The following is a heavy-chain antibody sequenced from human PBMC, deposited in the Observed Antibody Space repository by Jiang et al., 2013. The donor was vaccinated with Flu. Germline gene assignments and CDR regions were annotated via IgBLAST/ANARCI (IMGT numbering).Heavy chain of an antibody. V-gene: IGHV4-59*01. CDR3: ARSGRRDYSYFQL. Sequence: GLLKPSETLSLTCTVSGGSISTYFWSWIRQPPGQGLEWIGYIYDTGITNYNPSLKSRVTVSLDTSKNHFSLKLTSVTAADTAVYYCARSGRRDYSYFQLWGQGSLVTVSS. D-gene: IGHD2-15*01. J-gene: IGHJ1*01. CDR2: IYDTGIT. CDR1: GGSISTYF.